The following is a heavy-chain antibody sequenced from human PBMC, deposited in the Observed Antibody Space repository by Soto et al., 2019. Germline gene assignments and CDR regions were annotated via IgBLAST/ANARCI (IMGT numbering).Heavy chain of an antibody. CDR3: AKGVYSSSWYPGVNWFDP. D-gene: IGHD6-13*01. CDR1: GFTFSSYA. J-gene: IGHJ5*02. Sequence: EVQLLESVGGLVQPGGSLRLSCAASGFTFSSYAMSWVRQAPGKGLEWVSAISGSGGSTYYADSVKGRFTISRDTSTNTLYIKMNSLRAEDTAVYYCAKGVYSSSWYPGVNWFDPWGQGTLVTVSS. CDR2: ISGSGGST. V-gene: IGHV3-23*01.